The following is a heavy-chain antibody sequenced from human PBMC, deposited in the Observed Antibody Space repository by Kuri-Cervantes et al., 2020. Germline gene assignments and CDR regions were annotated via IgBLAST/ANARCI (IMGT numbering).Heavy chain of an antibody. J-gene: IGHJ4*02. V-gene: IGHV3-11*01. CDR2: ISSSGSTI. D-gene: IGHD5-12*01. CDR1: GFTFSDYY. Sequence: GGSLRLSCAASGFTFSDYYVSWIRQAPGKGLEWVSYISSSGSTIYYADSVKGRFTISRDNAKNSLYLQMNSLRAEDTAVYYCAKGLGSGSNYFDYWGQGTLVTVSS. CDR3: AKGLGSGSNYFDY.